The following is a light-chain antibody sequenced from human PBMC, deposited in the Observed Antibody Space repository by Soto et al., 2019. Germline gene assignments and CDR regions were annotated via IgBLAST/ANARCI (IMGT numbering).Light chain of an antibody. Sequence: QSALTQPASVSGSPGQSITISCTGTSIDVGAYNYVSWYQQHPGKAPKLMIYDVSNRPSGVSNRFSGSKSGNTASLTISGLQAEDEADYYCSSYTSSDTQVFGGGTQLTVL. CDR2: DVS. CDR1: SIDVGAYNY. J-gene: IGLJ2*01. V-gene: IGLV2-14*03. CDR3: SSYTSSDTQV.